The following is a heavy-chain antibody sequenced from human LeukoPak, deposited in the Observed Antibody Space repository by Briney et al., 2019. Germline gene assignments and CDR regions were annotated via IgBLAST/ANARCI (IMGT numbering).Heavy chain of an antibody. CDR3: VKSLNIAAAVDDTFDI. CDR2: IRYDGSNK. J-gene: IGHJ3*02. Sequence: GGSLRLSCAASGFTFSSYGMHWVRQAPGKGLEWVAFIRYDGSNKYYADSVKGRFTISRDNSKNTLYLRMNSLRAEDTAVYYCVKSLNIAAAVDDTFDIWGQGTMVTVSS. CDR1: GFTFSSYG. D-gene: IGHD6-13*01. V-gene: IGHV3-30*02.